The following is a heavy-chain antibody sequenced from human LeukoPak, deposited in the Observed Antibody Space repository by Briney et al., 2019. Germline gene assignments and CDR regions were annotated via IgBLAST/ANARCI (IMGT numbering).Heavy chain of an antibody. CDR3: ARGYYDSSGYYYYFDY. D-gene: IGHD3-22*01. CDR1: GGSISSYY. J-gene: IGHJ4*02. V-gene: IGHV4-59*01. CDR2: IYYSRRT. Sequence: SETLSLTCTVSGGSISSYYWSWIRQPPGKGLEWIGHIYYSRRTNYTPSRKSRVTISVATSKNQFSLKLSSVTAADTAVYYCARGYYDSSGYYYYFDYWGQGTLVTVSS.